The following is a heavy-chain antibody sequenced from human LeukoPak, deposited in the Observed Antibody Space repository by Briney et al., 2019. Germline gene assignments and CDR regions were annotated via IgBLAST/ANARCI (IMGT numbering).Heavy chain of an antibody. J-gene: IGHJ4*02. CDR1: GGSISSGDYF. V-gene: IGHV4-30-4*08. D-gene: IGHD5-12*01. Sequence: PSETLSLTCTVSGGSISSGDYFWSWIRQPPGKGLEWIGYIYDSGSTNYNPTLKSRVTISVDTSTNRSSLKVTSMTAADTAVYYCAREAGYSGYDLWGQGTLVTVSS. CDR2: IYDSGST. CDR3: AREAGYSGYDL.